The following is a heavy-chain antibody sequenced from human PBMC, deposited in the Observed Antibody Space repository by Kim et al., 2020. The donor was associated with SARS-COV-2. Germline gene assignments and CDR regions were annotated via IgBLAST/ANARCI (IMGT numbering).Heavy chain of an antibody. CDR2: IYYSGST. J-gene: IGHJ3*02. CDR1: GGSISSYY. V-gene: IGHV4-59*08. CDR3: ARHVGRFDAFDI. D-gene: IGHD1-26*01. Sequence: SETLSLTCTVSGGSISSYYWSWIRQPPGKGLEWIGYIYYSGSTNYNPSLKSRVTISVDTSKNQFSLKLSSVTAADTAVYYCARHVGRFDAFDIWGQGTMVTVSS.